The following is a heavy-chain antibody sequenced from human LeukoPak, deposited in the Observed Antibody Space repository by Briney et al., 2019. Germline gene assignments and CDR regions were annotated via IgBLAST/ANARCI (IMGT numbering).Heavy chain of an antibody. CDR2: IHTSGSN. D-gene: IGHD3-3*01. CDR1: GVSISPYY. CDR3: ARLSAAVHLGAFDP. Sequence: SETLSLTCAVSGVSISPYYWAWIRQPPGKGLEWIGYIHTSGSNNQYPSLKSRVTISVDKSKNHFSLRLTSVTAADTAVYYCARLSAAVHLGAFDPWGRGTMVTVSS. J-gene: IGHJ3*01. V-gene: IGHV4-4*09.